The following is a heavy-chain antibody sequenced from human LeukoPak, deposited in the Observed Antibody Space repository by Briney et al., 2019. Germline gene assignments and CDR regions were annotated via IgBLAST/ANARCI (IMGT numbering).Heavy chain of an antibody. Sequence: GGSLRLSCAAAGFSFHDSGMHWVRQAPGKGLEWVSGISWSTTTMGYADSVKGRFTISRDNAKNFLYLQMNSLRPEDTALYYCAREGDYSDSSGYPAAFDMWGQGTLVIVSS. V-gene: IGHV3-9*01. CDR2: ISWSTTTM. J-gene: IGHJ3*02. CDR3: AREGDYSDSSGYPAAFDM. CDR1: GFSFHDSG. D-gene: IGHD3-22*01.